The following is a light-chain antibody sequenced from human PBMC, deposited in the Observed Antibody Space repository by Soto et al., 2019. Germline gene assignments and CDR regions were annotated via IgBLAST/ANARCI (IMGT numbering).Light chain of an antibody. Sequence: TLTVQRSQEIHTVLNLYQKKPVQAPKLLIYDASNLETGVPSRFSGSGSRTDFSFTISSLQAEDIVRYCCHQYAFLPNTFGQGTRLEI. CDR2: DAS. CDR1: QEIHTV. J-gene: IGKJ5*01. CDR3: HQYAFLPNT. V-gene: IGKV1-33*01.